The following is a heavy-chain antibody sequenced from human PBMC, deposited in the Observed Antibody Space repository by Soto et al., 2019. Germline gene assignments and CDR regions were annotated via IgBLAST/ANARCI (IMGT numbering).Heavy chain of an antibody. D-gene: IGHD6-19*01. Sequence: QVQLVQSGAEVKKPWASVKVSCKASGYTFSSYDINWVRQATVQGLDWMGWLNPNSGDTGYAQKFQGSVTLTRNTSINTAYIELSSLTAADTAVYDCANSGGGWYLYWGQGTLVTVSS. V-gene: IGHV1-8*01. CDR2: LNPNSGDT. CDR3: ANSGGGWYLY. J-gene: IGHJ4*02. CDR1: GYTFSSYD.